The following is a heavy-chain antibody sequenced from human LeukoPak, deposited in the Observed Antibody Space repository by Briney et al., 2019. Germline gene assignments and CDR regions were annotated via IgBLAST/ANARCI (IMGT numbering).Heavy chain of an antibody. Sequence: PGGSLRLSCAASGFTFSSYAISWVRQAPGQGLEWMGRIIPILGIANYAQKFQGRVTITADKSTSTAYMELSSLRSEDTAVYYCARDLSALDPRGRYFDYWGQGTLVTVSS. CDR2: IIPILGIA. J-gene: IGHJ4*02. CDR3: ARDLSALDPRGRYFDY. D-gene: IGHD3-10*01. CDR1: GFTFSSYA. V-gene: IGHV1-69*04.